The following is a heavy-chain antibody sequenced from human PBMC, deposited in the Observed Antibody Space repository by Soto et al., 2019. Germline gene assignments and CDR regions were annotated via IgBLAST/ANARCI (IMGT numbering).Heavy chain of an antibody. J-gene: IGHJ4*02. CDR2: INSNGGST. V-gene: IGHV3-64*01. CDR1: GFTFSSYA. CDR3: ARTSQYYFDY. Sequence: EVQLVESGGGLVQPGGSLRLSCAASGFTFSSYAVYWVRQAPGKGLEYVSAINSNGGSTYYANSVKGRFTISRDNSKNTLYLQMGSLRAEDMAVYYCARTSQYYFDYWGQGTLVTVSS.